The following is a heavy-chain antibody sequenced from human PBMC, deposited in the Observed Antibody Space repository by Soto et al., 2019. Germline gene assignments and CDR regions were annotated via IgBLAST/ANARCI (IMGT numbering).Heavy chain of an antibody. D-gene: IGHD3-3*01. V-gene: IGHV3-21*01. Sequence: LRLSCAASGFTFGSYSMNWVRQGPGKGLEWVSSISSISSYLYYADSVKGLFTISRDNAKNSLYLQMNSLRAEDTAVYYCARDGGLTIFGVRPLDYWAQGTLVPVSS. J-gene: IGHJ4*02. CDR3: ARDGGLTIFGVRPLDY. CDR1: GFTFGSYS. CDR2: ISSISSYL.